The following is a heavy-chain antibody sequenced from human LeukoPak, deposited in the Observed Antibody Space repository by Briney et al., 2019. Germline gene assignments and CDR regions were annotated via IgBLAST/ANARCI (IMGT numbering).Heavy chain of an antibody. J-gene: IGHJ5*02. D-gene: IGHD6-13*01. CDR3: ARDVAFYGGSWHNWFDP. Sequence: ASVKVSCKASGYTFTNYGISWVRQAPGQGLEWMGRISAYNGNTNYAQKFQDRVTMTTDTSTNTAYMELRSLGSDDTAVYYCARDVAFYGGSWHNWFDPWGQGTLVTVSS. CDR2: ISAYNGNT. V-gene: IGHV1-18*01. CDR1: GYTFTNYG.